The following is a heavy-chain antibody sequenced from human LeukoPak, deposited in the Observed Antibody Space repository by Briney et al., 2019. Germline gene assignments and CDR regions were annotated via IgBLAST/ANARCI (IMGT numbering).Heavy chain of an antibody. CDR3: ARETYYDSSGYHGDRAFDI. CDR2: IYYTGST. J-gene: IGHJ3*02. D-gene: IGHD3-22*01. CDR1: AGSISTYY. V-gene: IGHV4-59*12. Sequence: SETLSLTCTVSAGSISTYYWSWIRQPPGKGLEWIGYIYYTGSTNYNPSLKSRLTMSVDTSKNQFSLKLSSVTAADTAVYYCARETYYDSSGYHGDRAFDIWGQGTMVTVSS.